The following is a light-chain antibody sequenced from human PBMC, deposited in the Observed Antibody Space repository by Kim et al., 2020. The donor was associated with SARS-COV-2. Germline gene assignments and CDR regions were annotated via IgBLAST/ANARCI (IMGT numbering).Light chain of an antibody. CDR3: HQYYGIPLT. V-gene: IGKV4-1*01. CDR1: QSLLYSPNNKTY. CDR2: WAS. Sequence: DIVMTQSPDSLAVSLGERATINYKSSQSLLYSPNNKTYLGWYQQKPRQPPKLLIYWASTRESGVPARFSGSGSVTDFTLTISNLQAEDVAVYYCHQYYGIPLTFGGGTKVDIK. J-gene: IGKJ4*01.